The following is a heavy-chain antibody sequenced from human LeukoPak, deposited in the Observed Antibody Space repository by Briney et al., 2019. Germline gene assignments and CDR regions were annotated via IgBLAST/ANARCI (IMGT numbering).Heavy chain of an antibody. Sequence: GRSLRLSCAASGFTFDDYAMHWVRQAPGKGLEWVSGISWNSGSIGYADSVKGRFTISRDNAKNSLYLQMNSLRAEDTALYYCAKEGITMQVVGVFDIWGQGTMVTVSS. CDR2: ISWNSGSI. CDR1: GFTFDDYA. J-gene: IGHJ3*02. CDR3: AKEGITMQVVGVFDI. D-gene: IGHD3-22*01. V-gene: IGHV3-9*01.